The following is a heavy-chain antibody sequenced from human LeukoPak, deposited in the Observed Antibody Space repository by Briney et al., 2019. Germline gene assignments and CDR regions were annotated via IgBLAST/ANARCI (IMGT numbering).Heavy chain of an antibody. J-gene: IGHJ3*02. V-gene: IGHV3-9*03. D-gene: IGHD2-15*01. CDR1: GFTFDDYA. Sequence: GRSLRLSCAASGFTFDDYAMHWVRQAPGKGLEWVSGISWNSGSIGYADSVKGRFTISRDNAKNSLYLQMNSLRAEDMSLYYCAKDWGGRRTSYALAIGGQGTRGTVPS. CDR2: ISWNSGSI. CDR3: AKDWGGRRTSYALAI.